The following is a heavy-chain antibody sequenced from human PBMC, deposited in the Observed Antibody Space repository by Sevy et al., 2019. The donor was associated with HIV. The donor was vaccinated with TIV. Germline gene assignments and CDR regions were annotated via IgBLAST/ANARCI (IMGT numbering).Heavy chain of an antibody. CDR2: ITSSSSTI. Sequence: GGSLRLSCAASGFRFSSFSMNWVRQAPGKGLERVSYITSSSSTIFYADSVKGRFTISRDNAKNSLYLQMSSLRDEDTAVYYCARAQADYGDFGGHFDHWGQGSLVTVSS. CDR3: ARAQADYGDFGGHFDH. D-gene: IGHD4-17*01. V-gene: IGHV3-48*02. CDR1: GFRFSSFS. J-gene: IGHJ4*02.